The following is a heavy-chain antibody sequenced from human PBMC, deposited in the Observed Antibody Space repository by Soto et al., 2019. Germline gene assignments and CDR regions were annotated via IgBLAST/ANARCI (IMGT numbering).Heavy chain of an antibody. CDR3: AREVYYDSSGYHNWFDP. J-gene: IGHJ5*02. V-gene: IGHV4-30-4*01. CDR2: IYYSGST. Sequence: PSETLSLTCTVSGGSISSGDYYWSWIRQPPGKGLEWIGYIYYSGSTYYNPSLKSRVTISVDTSKNQFSLKLSSVTAADTAVYYCAREVYYDSSGYHNWFDPWGQGTLVTVSS. D-gene: IGHD3-22*01. CDR1: GGSISSGDYY.